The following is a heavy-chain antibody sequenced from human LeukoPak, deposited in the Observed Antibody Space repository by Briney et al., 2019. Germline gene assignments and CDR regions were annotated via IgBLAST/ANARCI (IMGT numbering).Heavy chain of an antibody. CDR3: ARVRSAAAVDY. J-gene: IGHJ4*02. CDR2: INNDGSST. V-gene: IGHV3-74*01. CDR1: GFTFSNYW. Sequence: PGGSLRLSCAASGFTFSNYWMSWVRQAPGKGLVWVSRINNDGSSTSYADSVKGRFTISRDNAKNTLHLQMNSLRAEDTAVYYCARVRSAAAVDYWGQGTLVTVSS.